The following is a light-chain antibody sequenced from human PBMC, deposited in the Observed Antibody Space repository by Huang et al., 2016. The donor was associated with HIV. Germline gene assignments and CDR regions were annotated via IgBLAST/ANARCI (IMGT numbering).Light chain of an antibody. CDR1: PTSKNTH. CDR3: HQYGTSPLT. V-gene: IGKV3D-20*01. J-gene: IGKJ4*01. Sequence: EIVLTQSPATLSLSPGDGATLSCGARPTSKNTHVAWYQHKPGLAPRLLIFDTSTRATGIPDRFSGSGSGSNFTLTIGRLEPEDFAVYYCHQYGTSPLTFGGGSQVEIK. CDR2: DTS.